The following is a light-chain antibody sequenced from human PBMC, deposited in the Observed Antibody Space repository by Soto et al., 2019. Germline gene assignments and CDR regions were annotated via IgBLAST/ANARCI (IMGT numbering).Light chain of an antibody. CDR2: GAS. CDR1: ESVDIN. CDR3: QQYKNWPRT. J-gene: IGKJ1*01. V-gene: IGKV3-15*01. Sequence: EIVLTQSPATLSVSPGGRGTLSCRASESVDINLAWYQQKPGQAPRLLIYGASTRATDMPGTFSGRGSGTEFTLTISRLQSEDFAVYYCQQYKNWPRTFGQGTTVDIK.